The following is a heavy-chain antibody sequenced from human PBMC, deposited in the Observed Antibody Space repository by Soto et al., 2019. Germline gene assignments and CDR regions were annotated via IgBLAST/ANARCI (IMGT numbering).Heavy chain of an antibody. V-gene: IGHV3-15*01. CDR3: TTSFVDMYQLPPGEYYYYYYMDV. CDR2: IKSKTDGGTT. J-gene: IGHJ6*03. CDR1: GFTFSNAW. Sequence: GGSLRLSCAASGFTFSNAWMSWVRQAPGKGLEWVGRIKSKTDGGTTDYAAPVKGRFTISRDDSKNTLYLQMNSLKTEDPAVYYCTTSFVDMYQLPPGEYYYYYYMDVWGKGTTVTVSS. D-gene: IGHD2-2*01.